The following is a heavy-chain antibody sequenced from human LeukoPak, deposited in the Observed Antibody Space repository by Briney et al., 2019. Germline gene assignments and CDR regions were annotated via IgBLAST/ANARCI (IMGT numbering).Heavy chain of an antibody. Sequence: ASVKVSCKASGYTFTSYGISWVRQALGQGLEWMGWISVYNGNTNYAQKLQGRVTMTTDTSTSTAYMELRSLRSDDTAVYYCARDDIAAAPYPFDYWGQGTLVTVSS. CDR2: ISVYNGNT. V-gene: IGHV1-18*04. CDR3: ARDDIAAAPYPFDY. CDR1: GYTFTSYG. J-gene: IGHJ4*02. D-gene: IGHD6-13*01.